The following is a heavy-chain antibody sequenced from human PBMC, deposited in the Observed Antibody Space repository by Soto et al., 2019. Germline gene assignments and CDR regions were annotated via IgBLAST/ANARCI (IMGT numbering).Heavy chain of an antibody. CDR2: IKRDGSSI. J-gene: IGHJ4*02. Sequence: EVQLVESGGGLVQPGGSLRLSCAASGFTFSNYWMDWVRQAPGKGLVWVSRIKRDGSSISYADSVKGRVTISRDNAKNTLYLQMHSLRAEDTGVYYCARDGSRGGDLDYWGQGTLVTVSS. CDR1: GFTFSNYW. CDR3: ARDGSRGGDLDY. D-gene: IGHD2-21*02. V-gene: IGHV3-74*01.